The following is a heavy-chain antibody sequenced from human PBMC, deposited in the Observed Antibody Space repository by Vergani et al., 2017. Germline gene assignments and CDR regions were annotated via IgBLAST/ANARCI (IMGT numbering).Heavy chain of an antibody. CDR1: GYTFTSYA. CDR2: INTNTGNS. D-gene: IGHD6-6*01. CDR3: ARDSSIAARRAAGTVGY. V-gene: IGHV7-4-1*02. Sequence: QVQLVQSGSELKKPGASVKVSCKASGYTFTSYAMNWVRQAPGQGLEGMGWINTNTGNSTYAQGFTGRFVFSLDTSCSPAYLQISSLQAEVTAVYYWARDSSIAARRAAGTVGYWGQGTLVTVSS. J-gene: IGHJ4*02.